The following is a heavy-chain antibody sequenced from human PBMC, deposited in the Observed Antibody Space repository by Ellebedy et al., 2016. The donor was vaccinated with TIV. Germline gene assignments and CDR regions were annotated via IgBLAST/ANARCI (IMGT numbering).Heavy chain of an antibody. CDR2: FDYSVST. CDR3: TRHQDILMVTPFDS. J-gene: IGHJ4*02. D-gene: IGHD2-15*01. Sequence: MPSETLSLTCTVSGGSIRRSIYYWGWIRQPPGRGLEWIGSFDYSVSTYYNPSLKLLVTISVDTSTIQFSLEVRSVTATDTAVYYCTRHQDILMVTPFDSWGQGTLVTVSS. V-gene: IGHV4-39*01. CDR1: GGSIRRSIYY.